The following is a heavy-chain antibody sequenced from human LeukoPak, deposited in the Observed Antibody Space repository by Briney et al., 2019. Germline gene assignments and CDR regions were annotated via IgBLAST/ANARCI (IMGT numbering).Heavy chain of an antibody. Sequence: GGSLRLSCAASGFTFSSYAMSWVRQAPGKGLEWVSAISGSGGSTYYADSVKGRFTISRDNSKNTLYLQMNSLRAEDTAVYYCAKDSRYYYGSGSYYNVHFDYWGQGTLVTVSP. V-gene: IGHV3-23*01. CDR2: ISGSGGST. CDR3: AKDSRYYYGSGSYYNVHFDY. CDR1: GFTFSSYA. D-gene: IGHD3-10*01. J-gene: IGHJ4*02.